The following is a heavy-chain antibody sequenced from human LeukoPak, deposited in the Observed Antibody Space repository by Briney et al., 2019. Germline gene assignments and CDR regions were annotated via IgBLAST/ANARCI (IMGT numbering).Heavy chain of an antibody. V-gene: IGHV3-23*01. CDR3: ASDSYSPEYFQH. D-gene: IGHD2-21*02. CDR2: ISASGGST. J-gene: IGHJ1*01. Sequence: GGSLRLSCAASRFTFSSYAMSWVRQAPGKGLEWVSAISASGGSTYYADSVKGRFTISRDNSKNTLYLQMNSLRAEDTAVYYCASDSYSPEYFQHWGQGTLVTVSS. CDR1: RFTFSSYA.